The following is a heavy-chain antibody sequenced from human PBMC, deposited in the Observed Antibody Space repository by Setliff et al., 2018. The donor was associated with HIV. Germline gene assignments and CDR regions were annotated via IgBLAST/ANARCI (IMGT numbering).Heavy chain of an antibody. D-gene: IGHD5-18*01. CDR2: IYYSGST. CDR1: GGSISSNNYF. V-gene: IGHV4-39*01. CDR3: ARRHTAFDP. J-gene: IGHJ5*02. Sequence: PSETLSLTCTVSGGSISSNNYFWGWIRQPPEKGLEWIGSIYYSGSTYYNPSLKSRVTISIDTSRNQFSLKLTSVTAADTAMYYRARRHTAFDPWGQGTLVTVSS.